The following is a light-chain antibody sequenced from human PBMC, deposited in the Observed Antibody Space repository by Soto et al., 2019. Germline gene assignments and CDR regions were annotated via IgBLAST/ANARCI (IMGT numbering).Light chain of an antibody. CDR2: GAS. CDR1: QSVTSNY. CDR3: QQHGPSPEWT. J-gene: IGKJ1*01. Sequence: EIGLTQSPGTLSFPPGERATLSCRASQSVTSNYLAWFKQKPGQAPRLLIYGASSRATGIPDRFSGSGSGTDFTLTISRLEPEDSAVYYCQQHGPSPEWTFGQGTKVEIK. V-gene: IGKV3-20*01.